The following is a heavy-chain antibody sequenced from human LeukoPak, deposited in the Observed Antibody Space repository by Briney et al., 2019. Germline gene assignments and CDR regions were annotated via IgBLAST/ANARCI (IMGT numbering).Heavy chain of an antibody. CDR1: AGSISSYY. J-gene: IGHJ4*02. D-gene: IGHD3-16*02. CDR3: SYDYVWGTYRRPGDY. Sequence: SETLSLTCNVSAGSISSYYWSWIRQPPGKGLEWIGYISYSESTTYNPSLKSRVTMSVDTSKNQFSLKLSSVTAADTAVYYCSYDYVWGTYRRPGDYWGQGTLVTVSS. V-gene: IGHV4-59*12. CDR2: ISYSEST.